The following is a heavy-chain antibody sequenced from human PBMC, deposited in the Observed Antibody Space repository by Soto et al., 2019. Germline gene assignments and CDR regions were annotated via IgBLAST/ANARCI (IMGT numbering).Heavy chain of an antibody. Sequence: QVQLVESGGGVVQPGRSLRLSCAASGFTFSSYGMHWVRQAPGKGLEWVAVIWYDGSNKYYADSVKGRFTISRDNSKNTLYLQMNSLRAEGTAVYYCARGRRFRAAAGALDYWGQGTLVTVSS. CDR3: ARGRRFRAAAGALDY. D-gene: IGHD6-13*01. J-gene: IGHJ4*02. CDR1: GFTFSSYG. V-gene: IGHV3-33*01. CDR2: IWYDGSNK.